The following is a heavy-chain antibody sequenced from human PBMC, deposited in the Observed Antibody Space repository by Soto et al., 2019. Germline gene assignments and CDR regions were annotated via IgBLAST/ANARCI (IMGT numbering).Heavy chain of an antibody. CDR2: ISGSGGST. CDR1: GFTFRSYG. V-gene: IGHV3-23*01. Sequence: GGSLRLSCAASGFTFRSYGMMWVRQAPGKGLEWVSAISGSGGSTYYADSVKGRFTISRDNSKNTLYLQMNSLRAEDTAVYYCAKDAGGMAVGDYWGQGTLVTVSS. D-gene: IGHD6-19*01. J-gene: IGHJ4*02. CDR3: AKDAGGMAVGDY.